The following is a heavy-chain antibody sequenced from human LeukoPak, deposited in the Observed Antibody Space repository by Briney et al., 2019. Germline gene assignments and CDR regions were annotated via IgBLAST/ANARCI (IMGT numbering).Heavy chain of an antibody. V-gene: IGHV3-74*01. CDR2: INSDGRIT. J-gene: IGHJ6*02. Sequence: GGSLRLSCVASGFXFSSYWMHWVRQVPGKGPVWVSRINSDGRITSYADSVKGRFTIFRDNSKNTLYLQMNNLRAEDTAVYYCARGPDTMDVWGQGTTVTVSS. CDR3: ARGPDTMDV. CDR1: GFXFSSYW.